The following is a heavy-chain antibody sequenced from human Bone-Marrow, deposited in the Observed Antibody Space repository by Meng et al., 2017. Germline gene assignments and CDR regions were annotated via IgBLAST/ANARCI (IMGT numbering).Heavy chain of an antibody. CDR3: ARAIATRPDVFDY. J-gene: IGHJ4*02. D-gene: IGHD6-6*01. V-gene: IGHV4-59*01. CDR2: ISYSGST. Sequence: QVQLQAAGPGLVKPSETLSLTCTVSSGSINSYFWSWIRQPPGKGPEWIGYISYSGSTNYHPSLKSRVTISVDTSKNQFSLKLSSVTAADTAVYYCARAIATRPDVFDYWGQGTLVTVSS. CDR1: SGSINSYF.